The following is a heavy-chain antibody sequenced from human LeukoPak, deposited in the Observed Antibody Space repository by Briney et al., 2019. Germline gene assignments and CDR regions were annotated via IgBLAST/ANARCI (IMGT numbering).Heavy chain of an antibody. D-gene: IGHD3/OR15-3a*01. J-gene: IGHJ3*02. Sequence: GGSLRLSCAASGFTFSSHDMSWVRQAPGKGLEWASGISASGGSTFYAGSVKGRFTISRDNSKNTLYLQMNGLRVEDTAVYYCVKEGPRGLAFDIWGQGTMVTVSS. CDR1: GFTFSSHD. CDR3: VKEGPRGLAFDI. V-gene: IGHV3-23*01. CDR2: ISASGGST.